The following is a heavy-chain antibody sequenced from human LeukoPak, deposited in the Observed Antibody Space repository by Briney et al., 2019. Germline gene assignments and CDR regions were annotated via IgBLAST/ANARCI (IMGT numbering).Heavy chain of an antibody. CDR2: ISYDGSNK. J-gene: IGHJ6*03. CDR1: GFTFSSYA. Sequence: GRSLRLSCAASGFTFSSYAMHWVRQAPGKGLEWVAVISYDGSNKYYADSVKGRFTISRDNSKNTLYLQMNSLRAEDTAVNYCARDSLKVVPAAIPYYYYYYMDVWGKGTTVTVSS. V-gene: IGHV3-30*01. CDR3: ARDSLKVVPAAIPYYYYYYMDV. D-gene: IGHD2-2*02.